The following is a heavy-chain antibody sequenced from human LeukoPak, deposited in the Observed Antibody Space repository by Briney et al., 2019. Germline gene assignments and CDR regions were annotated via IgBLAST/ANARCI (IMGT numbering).Heavy chain of an antibody. CDR3: ARDRALAQLFDY. J-gene: IGHJ4*02. CDR1: GYTFTGYY. CDR2: INPNSGGT. V-gene: IGHV1-2*02. D-gene: IGHD1-1*01. Sequence: ASVKVSCKPSGYTFTGYYMHWVRQAPGQGLEWMGWINPNSGGTNYAQKFQGRVTMTRDTSISTAYMELSSLRSDDTAVYYCARDRALAQLFDYWGQGTLVTVSS.